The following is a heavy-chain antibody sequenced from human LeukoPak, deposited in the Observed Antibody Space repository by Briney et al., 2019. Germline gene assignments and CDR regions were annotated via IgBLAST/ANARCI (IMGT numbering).Heavy chain of an antibody. CDR1: DGSFSGYY. Sequence: SETLSLTCAVYDGSFSGYYWSWIRQPPGKGLEWIGEINHSGSTNYNPSLKSRVTISLDTSKSQFSLKVRYVTAADTAVYYCARSRIVLADSLDHWGQGTLVTVSS. CDR2: INHSGST. D-gene: IGHD6-19*01. V-gene: IGHV4-34*01. J-gene: IGHJ5*02. CDR3: ARSRIVLADSLDH.